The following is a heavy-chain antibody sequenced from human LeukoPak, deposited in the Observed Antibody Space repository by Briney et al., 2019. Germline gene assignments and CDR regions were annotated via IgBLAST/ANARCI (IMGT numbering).Heavy chain of an antibody. D-gene: IGHD6-13*01. V-gene: IGHV3-30*18. CDR1: GFTFSSYG. J-gene: IGHJ4*02. Sequence: GRSLRLSCAASGFTFSSYGMHCVRQAPGKGLEWVAGISEDGINKYYADSVKARFTITRDNSNNTLFLQMNNLRADDTAVYYCAKDRETTASGTFDYWGQGALVTVSP. CDR2: ISEDGINK. CDR3: AKDRETTASGTFDY.